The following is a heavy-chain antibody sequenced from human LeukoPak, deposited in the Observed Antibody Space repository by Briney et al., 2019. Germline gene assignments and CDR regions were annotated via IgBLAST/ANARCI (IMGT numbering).Heavy chain of an antibody. CDR2: VSHSGSA. D-gene: IGHD3-22*01. V-gene: IGHV4-38-2*02. CDR1: GYSISSGYY. Sequence: SETLSLTCTVSGYSISSGYYWGWIRQPPGKGLEWIGSVSHSGSAYNNPSLKSRVTISVDTSKNQFSLKLSSVTAADTAVYFCARGPYSYDSSGAFDIWGQGTMVTVSS. CDR3: ARGPYSYDSSGAFDI. J-gene: IGHJ3*02.